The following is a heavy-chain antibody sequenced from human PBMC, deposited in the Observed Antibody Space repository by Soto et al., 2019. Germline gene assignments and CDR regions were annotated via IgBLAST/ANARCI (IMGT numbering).Heavy chain of an antibody. V-gene: IGHV1-18*01. J-gene: IGHJ6*02. D-gene: IGHD2-8*01. CDR1: GYTFTRYG. CDR2: ISGYNGDT. Sequence: GASVKVSCKASGYTFTRYGISWVRQAPGQGLEWMGWISGYNGDTNYAQKFQGRVSMTIDTSTTTAYMGLRSLTSDDTAVYYCAKNGQPPYYYYGLDVWGQGTKVTVSS. CDR3: AKNGQPPYYYYGLDV.